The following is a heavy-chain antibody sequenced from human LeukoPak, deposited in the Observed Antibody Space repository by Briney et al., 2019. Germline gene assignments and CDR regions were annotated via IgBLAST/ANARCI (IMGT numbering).Heavy chain of an antibody. D-gene: IGHD6-19*01. CDR2: LTGSGTYT. J-gene: IGHJ4*02. Sequence: PGGSLRLSCAASGLTFSSYAMSWVRQAPGKGLEWVSALTGSGTYTFYADSVKGRFTISRDYSKNTLYLQMNSLRAEDTAVYYCAKEDRSSGYYGLDYWGQGTLVTVSS. CDR3: AKEDRSSGYYGLDY. V-gene: IGHV3-23*01. CDR1: GLTFSSYA.